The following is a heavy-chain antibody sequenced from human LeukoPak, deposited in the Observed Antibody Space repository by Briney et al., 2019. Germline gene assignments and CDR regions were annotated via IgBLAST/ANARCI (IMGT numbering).Heavy chain of an antibody. CDR3: AREKRRFVVVSGTTNWFDP. J-gene: IGHJ5*02. CDR1: GGSISSYY. D-gene: IGHD2-21*01. V-gene: IGHV4-59*01. CDR2: IYYSGST. Sequence: SETLSLTCTVSGGSISSYYWSWIRQPPGKGLEWIGYIYYSGSTNYNPSLKSRVTISVDTSKNQFSLKLSSVTAADTAVYYCAREKRRFVVVSGTTNWFDPWGQGTLVTVSS.